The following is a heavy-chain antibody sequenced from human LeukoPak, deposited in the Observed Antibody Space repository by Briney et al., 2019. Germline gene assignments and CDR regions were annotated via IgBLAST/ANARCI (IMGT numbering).Heavy chain of an antibody. V-gene: IGHV3-23*01. Sequence: GGSLRLCYAASGFTFSSYAMSWGRKAPGKGLELVSAISGSGGSTYYADSVKGRFTISRDNSKNTLYLQMNSLRAEDTAVYYCASHHYYDSSGLDDYFDYWGQGTLVNVSS. D-gene: IGHD3-22*01. CDR3: ASHHYYDSSGLDDYFDY. J-gene: IGHJ4*02. CDR1: GFTFSSYA. CDR2: ISGSGGST.